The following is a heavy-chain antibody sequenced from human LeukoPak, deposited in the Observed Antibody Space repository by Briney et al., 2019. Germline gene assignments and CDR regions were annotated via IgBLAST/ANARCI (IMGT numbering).Heavy chain of an antibody. CDR3: ARDYTSGYLDY. V-gene: IGHV4-4*07. CDR1: GGSLWNFY. Sequence: SETLSLTCTVSGGSLWNFYWSWIRQRAGKGLEWIWRIHTRGRTNSNTSLKSLVTMAVDTSMNQFSLKLSSVNGADTAVYYWARDYTSGYLDYWGQGTLVTVSS. J-gene: IGHJ4*02. CDR2: IHTRGRT. D-gene: IGHD6-19*01.